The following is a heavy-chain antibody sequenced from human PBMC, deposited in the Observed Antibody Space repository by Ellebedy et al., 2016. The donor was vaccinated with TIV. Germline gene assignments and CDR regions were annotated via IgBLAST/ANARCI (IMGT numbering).Heavy chain of an antibody. J-gene: IGHJ5*02. CDR3: ARQGAGLNWFDP. Sequence: MPSETLSLTCTVSGGSISSSSYYWGWIRQPPGKGLEWIGSIYYSGSTYYNPSLKSRVTISVDTSKNQFSLKLSSVTAADTAVYYCARQGAGLNWFDPWGQGTLVTVSS. D-gene: IGHD6-19*01. CDR2: IYYSGST. V-gene: IGHV4-39*01. CDR1: GGSISSSSYY.